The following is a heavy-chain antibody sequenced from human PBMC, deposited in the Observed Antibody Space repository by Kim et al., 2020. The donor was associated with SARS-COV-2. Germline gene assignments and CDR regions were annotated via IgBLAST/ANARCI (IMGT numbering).Heavy chain of an antibody. V-gene: IGHV3-30-3*01. CDR2: ISYDGSNK. J-gene: IGHJ4*02. CDR3: ARPRGGSYWYYFDY. D-gene: IGHD1-26*01. Sequence: GGSLRLSCAASGFTFSSYAMYWVRQAPGKGLEWVAVISYDGSNKYYADSVKGRFTISRDNSKNTLYLQMNSLRAEDTAVYYCARPRGGSYWYYFDYWGQGTLVTVSS. CDR1: GFTFSSYA.